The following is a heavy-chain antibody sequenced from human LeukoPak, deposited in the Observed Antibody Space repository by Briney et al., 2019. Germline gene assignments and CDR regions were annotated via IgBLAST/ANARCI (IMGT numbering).Heavy chain of an antibody. J-gene: IGHJ4*02. Sequence: GGSLRLSCAASGFTFGSYGMHWVRQAPGKGLEWVAFIRYDGSNKYYADSVKGRFTISRDNSKNTLYLQMNSLRAEDTAVYYCAKDRESYYFDYWGQGTLVTVSS. V-gene: IGHV3-30*02. CDR2: IRYDGSNK. D-gene: IGHD3-10*01. CDR1: GFTFGSYG. CDR3: AKDRESYYFDY.